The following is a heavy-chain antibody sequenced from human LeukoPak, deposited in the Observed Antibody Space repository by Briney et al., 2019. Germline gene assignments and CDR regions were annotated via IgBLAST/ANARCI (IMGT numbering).Heavy chain of an antibody. Sequence: ASVKVSCKASGYTFTGYYLHWVRQAPGQGLEWMGCIDPYNDVTNYAQDFQGRVTMTWDTSSSTAYMDLSNLRSDDTAVYYCARTRPSFGGLDYWGQGTLVTVSS. J-gene: IGHJ4*02. D-gene: IGHD3-10*01. CDR2: IDPYNDVT. CDR3: ARTRPSFGGLDY. CDR1: GYTFTGYY. V-gene: IGHV1-2*02.